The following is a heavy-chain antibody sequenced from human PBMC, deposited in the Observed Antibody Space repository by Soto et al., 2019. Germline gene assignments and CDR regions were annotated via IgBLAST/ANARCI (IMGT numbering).Heavy chain of an antibody. J-gene: IGHJ4*02. CDR2: IYYSGST. CDR1: GGSISSGGYY. V-gene: IGHV4-31*03. D-gene: IGHD2-15*01. Sequence: QVQLQESGPGLVKPSQTLSLTCTFSGGSISSGGYYWSWIRQHPGKGLEWIGYIYYSGSTYYNQSINSRVTISVDTSKHQFSLKLSSVTAADAAVYYCARDLGGSSPLDYWGQGTLVTVSS. CDR3: ARDLGGSSPLDY.